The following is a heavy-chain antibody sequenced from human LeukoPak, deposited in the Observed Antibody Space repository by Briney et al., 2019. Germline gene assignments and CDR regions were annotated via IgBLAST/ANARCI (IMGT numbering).Heavy chain of an antibody. CDR1: GYTFTSYD. Sequence: GASVKVSCKASGYTFTSYDINWVRQATGQGLEWMGWMNPNSGNTGYAQKFQGRVTMTRNTSISTAYMELNSLRAEDTAVYYCARGHCSSTSCHDNWFDPWGQGTLVTVSS. V-gene: IGHV1-8*01. CDR3: ARGHCSSTSCHDNWFDP. CDR2: MNPNSGNT. J-gene: IGHJ5*02. D-gene: IGHD2-2*01.